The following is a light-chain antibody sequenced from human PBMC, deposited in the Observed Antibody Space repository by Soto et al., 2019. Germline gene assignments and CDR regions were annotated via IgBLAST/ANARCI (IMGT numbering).Light chain of an antibody. CDR1: QSVLDRSHNKNY. CDR3: QQYYSNPPT. V-gene: IGKV4-1*01. Sequence: DIVMTQSPDSLAVSLGERATINCKSSQSVLDRSHNKNYLAWYQQKPGHPPKLLIYWTSTRESGVPDRFSGSGSGTDFTLTISRLQAEDVAVYYCQQYYSNPPTFGQGTKVEIK. J-gene: IGKJ1*01. CDR2: WTS.